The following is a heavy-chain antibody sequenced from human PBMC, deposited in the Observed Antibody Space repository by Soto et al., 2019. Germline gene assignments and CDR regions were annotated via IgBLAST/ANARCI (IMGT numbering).Heavy chain of an antibody. CDR3: ARSMGWRDAFDI. CDR1: GFTFRHHW. D-gene: IGHD3-10*01. Sequence: EVHLVESGGGLVQPGGSLRLSCGASGFTFRHHWMGWVRQAPGQGLEWVANTNQDESQIFYVDAVKGRFTISRDNGENSLYLQMNSLRVEDTAVYYCARSMGWRDAFDIWGQGTMVAVSS. V-gene: IGHV3-7*01. J-gene: IGHJ3*02. CDR2: TNQDESQI.